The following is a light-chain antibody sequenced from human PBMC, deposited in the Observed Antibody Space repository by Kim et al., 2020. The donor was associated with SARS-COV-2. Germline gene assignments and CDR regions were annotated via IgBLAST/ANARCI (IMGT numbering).Light chain of an antibody. CDR3: QQSNNWPLT. CDR2: DAA. J-gene: IGKJ4*01. V-gene: IGKV3-11*01. CDR1: QSVNTY. Sequence: SLAPEERHTLTCSARQSVNTYLAWQRQEPGQAPRLLSDDAANRATGIPARFSGSGSGTDFTLTISSLQSEDFAVYYCQQSNNWPLTFGGGTKVE.